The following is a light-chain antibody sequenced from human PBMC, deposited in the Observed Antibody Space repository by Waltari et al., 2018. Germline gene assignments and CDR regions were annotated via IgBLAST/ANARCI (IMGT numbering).Light chain of an antibody. CDR2: WAS. Sequence: DIVMTQSPDSLAVSLGERATLYCTSSQSVFYSSNNKNYLAWYQQKPGQPPKVLIYWASIRESGVPDRFSGSGSGTDFTLTISRLQAEDVAVYYCQQYHSISYTFGQGTKLEIK. CDR3: QQYHSISYT. CDR1: QSVFYSSNNKNY. V-gene: IGKV4-1*01. J-gene: IGKJ2*01.